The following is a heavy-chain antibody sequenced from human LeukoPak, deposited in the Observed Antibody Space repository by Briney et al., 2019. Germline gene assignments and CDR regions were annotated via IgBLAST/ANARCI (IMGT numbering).Heavy chain of an antibody. D-gene: IGHD5-24*01. J-gene: IGHJ4*02. CDR2: IYYSGST. V-gene: IGHV4-59*08. CDR3: ARGRVEMATIDFDY. CDR1: GGSMSSDY. Sequence: SETLSLTCTVSGGSMSSDYWTWIRQPPGKGLEWIGYIYYSGSTTYNPSLKSRVTISVDTSKNQFSLKLSSVTAADTAMYYCARGRVEMATIDFDYWGQGTLVTVSS.